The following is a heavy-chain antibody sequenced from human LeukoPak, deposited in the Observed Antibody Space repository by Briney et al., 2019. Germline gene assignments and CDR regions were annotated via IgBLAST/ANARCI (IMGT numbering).Heavy chain of an antibody. J-gene: IGHJ3*02. Sequence: GGSLRLSCAASGFTFSSYSMNWVRQAPGKGLEWVSAISGSGGSTYYADSVKGRFTISRDNSKNTLYLQMNSLRAEDTAVYYCARDRTARAAADAFDIWGQGTMVTVSS. CDR3: ARDRTARAAADAFDI. CDR2: ISGSGGST. D-gene: IGHD6-13*01. V-gene: IGHV3-23*01. CDR1: GFTFSSYS.